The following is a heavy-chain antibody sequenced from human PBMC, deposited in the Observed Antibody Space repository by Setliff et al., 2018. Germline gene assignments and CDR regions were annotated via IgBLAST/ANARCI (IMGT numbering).Heavy chain of an antibody. J-gene: IGHJ6*03. CDR2: VWFDESNK. CDR3: AGGQGVDGYNYYYYYMDV. D-gene: IGHD5-12*01. Sequence: GGSLRLSCAASGFTFRTYGMHWVRQAPGKGLEWLAVVWFDESNKFYADSVKGRFTVSRDNSKSTLFLQMNSLRDDDTAVYFCAGGQGVDGYNYYYYYMDVWGEGATVTVSS. CDR1: GFTFRTYG. V-gene: IGHV3-33*01.